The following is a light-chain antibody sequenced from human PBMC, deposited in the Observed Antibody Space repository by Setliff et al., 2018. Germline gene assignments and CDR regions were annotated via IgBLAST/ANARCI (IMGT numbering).Light chain of an antibody. Sequence: QSVLTQPRSVSGSPGQSVTISCTGTSSDVGGYNYVSWYQQHPGKAPKLMIYDVSKRPSGVSNRFSGSKSSNTASLTISGLQAEDEADYYCSSYTSSSTFVFGTGTK. CDR2: DVS. CDR3: SSYTSSSTFV. CDR1: SSDVGGYNY. J-gene: IGLJ1*01. V-gene: IGLV2-11*01.